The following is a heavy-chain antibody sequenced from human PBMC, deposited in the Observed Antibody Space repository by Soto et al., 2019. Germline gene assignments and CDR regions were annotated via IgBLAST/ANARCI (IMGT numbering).Heavy chain of an antibody. J-gene: IGHJ3*01. Sequence: EASVKVSCKASGYIFSSFYINWVRQAPGQGLEWMGWTSGYSGNSKYAQKFQGRVTMTTDTSTNTGYMEMRSLTSDDTAVYYCARDIFGHVDAFDLWGQGXMVTV. D-gene: IGHD3-3*02. CDR3: ARDIFGHVDAFDL. CDR2: TSGYSGNS. CDR1: GYIFSSFY. V-gene: IGHV1-18*01.